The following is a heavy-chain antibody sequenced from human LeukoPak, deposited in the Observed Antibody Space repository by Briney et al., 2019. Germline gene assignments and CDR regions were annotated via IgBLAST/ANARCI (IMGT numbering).Heavy chain of an antibody. J-gene: IGHJ4*02. V-gene: IGHV4-34*01. Sequence: SETLSLTCAVYGGSFSGYYWSWIRQPPGKGLEWIGEVNHSGSTNYNPSLKSRVTISVDTSKNQLSLKLSSVTAADTAVYYCARTFGYSFPYYFDYWGQGTLVTVSS. D-gene: IGHD5-18*01. CDR1: GGSFSGYY. CDR3: ARTFGYSFPYYFDY. CDR2: VNHSGST.